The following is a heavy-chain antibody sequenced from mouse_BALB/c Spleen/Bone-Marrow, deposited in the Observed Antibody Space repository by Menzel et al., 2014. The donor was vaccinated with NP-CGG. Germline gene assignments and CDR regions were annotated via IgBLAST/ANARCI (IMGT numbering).Heavy chain of an antibody. Sequence: LQPCAPGLVMRGVSVKNSCQGCCYTFIDYAMFWVKKCPAKSLDWIRVINTFSGYANCNQKFKGNATLTVDKSSSPAYLELARLTSENTAIYEGTRDSISSQFEHWGPGSTLTV. CDR3: TRDSISSQFEH. CDR2: INTFSGYA. V-gene: IGHV1-67*01. J-gene: IGHJ2*01. D-gene: IGHD1-1*01. CDR1: CYTFIDYA.